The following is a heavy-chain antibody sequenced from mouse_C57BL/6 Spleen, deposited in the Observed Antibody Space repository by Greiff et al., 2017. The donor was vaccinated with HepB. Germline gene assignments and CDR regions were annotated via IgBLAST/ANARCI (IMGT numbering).Heavy chain of an antibody. CDR2: INPSNGGT. V-gene: IGHV1-53*01. J-gene: IGHJ4*01. D-gene: IGHD1-1*01. CDR3: ARGGLRDYAMDY. CDR1: GYTFTSYW. Sequence: QVQLKQPGTELVKPGASVKLSCKASGYTFTSYWMHWVKQRPGQGLEWIGNINPSNGGTNYNEKFKSKATLTVDKASSTAYMQLSSLTSEDSAVYYCARGGLRDYAMDYWGQGTSVTVSS.